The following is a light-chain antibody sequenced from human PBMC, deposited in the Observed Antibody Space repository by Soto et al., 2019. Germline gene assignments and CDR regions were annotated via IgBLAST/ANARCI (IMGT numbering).Light chain of an antibody. J-gene: IGLJ2*01. CDR1: SSDVGGYNY. Sequence: QSVLTQPRSVSGSPGQSVTISCTGTSSDVGGYNYVSWYQQHPGKAPKLIVYDVTKRPSGVPDRFSGSKSGNTASLTISGLQAEDEADYYCCSYAGNYFVIFGGGTQLTVL. CDR2: DVT. V-gene: IGLV2-11*01. CDR3: CSYAGNYFVI.